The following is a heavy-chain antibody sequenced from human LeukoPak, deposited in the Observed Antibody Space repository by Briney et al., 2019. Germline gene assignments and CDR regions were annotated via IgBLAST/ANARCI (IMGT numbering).Heavy chain of an antibody. V-gene: IGHV3-20*04. CDR2: INWNGGRI. CDR3: AKDPGPRGGWASNWFDP. D-gene: IGHD6-19*01. J-gene: IGHJ5*02. CDR1: GSTFDDFD. Sequence: GGSLRLSCGASGSTFDDFDMGWVRQVPGQGLKWVSGINWNGGRIIYADSVKGRFTISRDNAKNSLYLQMKSLRAEDTALYYCAKDPGPRGGWASNWFDPWGQGTLVTVSS.